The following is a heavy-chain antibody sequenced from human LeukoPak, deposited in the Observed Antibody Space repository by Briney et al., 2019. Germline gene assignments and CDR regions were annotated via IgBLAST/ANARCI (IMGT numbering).Heavy chain of an antibody. Sequence: GASVKVSCKASGYTFTSYDINWVRQATGQGLEWVGWMNPNSGNTGYAQKFQGRVTMTRNTSISTAYMELSSLRSEDTAVYYCARRALGYCSGGSCITSWGQGTMVTVSS. CDR3: ARRALGYCSGGSCITS. CDR1: GYTFTSYD. CDR2: MNPNSGNT. V-gene: IGHV1-8*01. J-gene: IGHJ3*01. D-gene: IGHD2-15*01.